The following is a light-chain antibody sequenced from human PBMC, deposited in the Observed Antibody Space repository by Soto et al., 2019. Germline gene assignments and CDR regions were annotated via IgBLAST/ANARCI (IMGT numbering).Light chain of an antibody. CDR1: TPNIGTNY. CDR3: AAWDDSLSGFHV. CDR2: RND. J-gene: IGLJ1*01. V-gene: IGLV1-47*01. Sequence: QSVLTQPPSASVTPGQRVTISCSGSTPNIGTNYVYCYQQLPGTAPKLLIYRNDQRPSGVPDRFSGSKSGTSASLAISGLRSEDEADYFCAAWDDSLSGFHVFGTGTKVTVL.